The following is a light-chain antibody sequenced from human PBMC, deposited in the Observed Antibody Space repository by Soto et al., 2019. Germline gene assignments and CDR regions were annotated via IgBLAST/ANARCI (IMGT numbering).Light chain of an antibody. CDR1: QSGSSN. V-gene: IGKV3D-15*01. J-gene: IGKJ4*01. CDR2: GAS. Sequence: EIVLTQSPGTLSLSPVERATLSSRASQSGSSNCVAWYQQKPGQAPKPLIYGASTRATGIPARFSGSGSGTEFTLTISSLQSEDFAVYYCQQYNNWPLLTFGGGTKVDIK. CDR3: QQYNNWPLLT.